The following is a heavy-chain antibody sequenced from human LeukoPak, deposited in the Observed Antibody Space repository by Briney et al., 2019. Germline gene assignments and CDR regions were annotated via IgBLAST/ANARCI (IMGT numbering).Heavy chain of an antibody. CDR1: GFTFSSYS. CDR3: ARGLKYSSSWYWRR. D-gene: IGHD6-13*01. V-gene: IGHV3-48*01. J-gene: IGHJ4*02. CDR2: ISSSSSTI. Sequence: PGGSLRLSCAASGFTFSSYSMNWVRQAPGKGLEWVSYISSSSSTIYYADSVKGRFTISRDNAKNSLYLQMNSLRAEDTAVYYCARGLKYSSSWYWRRWGQGTLVTVSS.